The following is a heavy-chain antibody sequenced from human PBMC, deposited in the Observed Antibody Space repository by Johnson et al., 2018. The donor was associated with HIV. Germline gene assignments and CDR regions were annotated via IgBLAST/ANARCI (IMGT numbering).Heavy chain of an antibody. V-gene: IGHV3-66*02. CDR3: ANDKGSSSWSGLDI. Sequence: VQLVESGGDLVRPGGSLRLSCAASGFTVSTNYMNWVRQAPGKGLEWVSVIYTADNRNYADSVKGRFSISRDNSKNTVYLQMNSLRAEDTALYYCANDKGSSSWSGLDIWGQGTMVTVSS. J-gene: IGHJ3*02. CDR2: IYTADNR. CDR1: GFTVSTNY. D-gene: IGHD6-13*01.